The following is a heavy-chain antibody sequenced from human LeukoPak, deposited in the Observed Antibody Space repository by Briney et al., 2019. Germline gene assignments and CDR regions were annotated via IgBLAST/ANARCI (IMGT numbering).Heavy chain of an antibody. D-gene: IGHD2-2*01. CDR3: ARDHCSSTSRYGYYFDY. J-gene: IGHJ4*02. V-gene: IGHV7-4-1*02. CDR1: GYTFTSYA. CDR2: INTNTGNP. Sequence: GASVKVSCKASGYTFTSYAMNWVRQAPGQGLEWMGWINTNTGNPTYAQGFTGRFVFSLDTSVSTAYLQISSLKAEDTAVYYCARDHCSSTSRYGYYFDYWGQGTLVTVSS.